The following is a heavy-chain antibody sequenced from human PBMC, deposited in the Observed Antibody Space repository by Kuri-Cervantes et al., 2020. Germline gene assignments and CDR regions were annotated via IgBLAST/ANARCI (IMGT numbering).Heavy chain of an antibody. Sequence: GGSLRLSCAASGFTVSSNYMSWVRQAPGKGLEYVSSISSNGGSTYYGNSVKDRFTISRDNSKNTLHLHVVNLRTDDMAVYYCARAGGDCGGDCYWWSWFDLWGQGTLVTVSS. D-gene: IGHD2-21*02. V-gene: IGHV3-64*01. CDR2: ISSNGGST. CDR3: ARAGGDCGGDCYWWSWFDL. J-gene: IGHJ5*02. CDR1: GFTVSSNY.